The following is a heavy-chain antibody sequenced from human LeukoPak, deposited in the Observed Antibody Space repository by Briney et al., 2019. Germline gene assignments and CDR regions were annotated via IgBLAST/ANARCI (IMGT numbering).Heavy chain of an antibody. J-gene: IGHJ5*02. Sequence: SETLSLTCTVSGYSISSGYYWGWIRQPPGKGLEWIGSIYHSGSTYYNPSLKSRVTISVDTSKNQFSLKLSSVTAADTAVYYCVRDSLNNYFDPWGQGTLVTVSS. CDR3: VRDSLNNYFDP. D-gene: IGHD4-11*01. CDR2: IYHSGST. CDR1: GYSISSGYY. V-gene: IGHV4-38-2*02.